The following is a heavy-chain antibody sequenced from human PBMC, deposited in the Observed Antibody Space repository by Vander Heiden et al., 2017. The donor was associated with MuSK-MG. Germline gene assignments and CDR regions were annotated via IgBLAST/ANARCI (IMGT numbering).Heavy chain of an antibody. CDR3: ARHGDYYEQQHFDY. J-gene: IGHJ4*02. V-gene: IGHV4-39*01. D-gene: IGHD3-22*01. CDR1: GGSISSSNYY. CDR2: IYYSGNT. Sequence: QLQLQESGPGLVKPSETLSLPCTVSGGSISSSNYYWGWIRQPPGKGLEGIGSIYYSGNTYYNPALKSRVTISVDTSTNQFSRKLGFVTAAETAVYYCARHGDYYEQQHFDYWFQGTLVTVSS.